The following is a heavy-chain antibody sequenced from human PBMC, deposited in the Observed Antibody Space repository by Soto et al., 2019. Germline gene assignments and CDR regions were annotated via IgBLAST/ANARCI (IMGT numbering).Heavy chain of an antibody. V-gene: IGHV1-46*01. CDR1: GYTFTSYY. Sequence: ASVKVSCKASGYTFTSYYMHWVRQAPGQGLEWMGIINPSGGSTSYAQKFQGRVTMTRDTSTSTAYMELSSLRSEDTAVYYCARRYCSSTSCKNNWFDPWGQGTLVTVSS. CDR2: INPSGGST. J-gene: IGHJ5*02. CDR3: ARRYCSSTSCKNNWFDP. D-gene: IGHD2-2*01.